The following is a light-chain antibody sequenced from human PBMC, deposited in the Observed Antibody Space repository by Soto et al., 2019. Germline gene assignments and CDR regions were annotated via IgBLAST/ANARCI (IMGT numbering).Light chain of an antibody. CDR1: QTISSW. Sequence: DIQMTQSPSTLSGSVGDRVTITCRASQTISSWLAWYQQKPGKAPKLLIYKASTLKSGVPSRFSGSGSGTEFTLTISILKPDDFATYYCQHYNSYSEAFGQGTKVERK. CDR2: KAS. J-gene: IGKJ1*01. V-gene: IGKV1-5*03. CDR3: QHYNSYSEA.